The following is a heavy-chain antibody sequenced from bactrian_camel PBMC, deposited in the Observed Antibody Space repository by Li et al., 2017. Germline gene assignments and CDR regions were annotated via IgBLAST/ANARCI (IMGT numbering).Heavy chain of an antibody. CDR1: GFTFISRW. V-gene: IGHV3S6*01. Sequence: HVQLVESGGGSVQAGGSLRLPCAASGFTFISRWMYWVRQAPGKGLERVASIQGDGEVTDYAESVKGRFIISRDNAKNTVFLQMNSLTPEDTAMYYCAADKLYGGTHPLARDFRYWGQGTQVTV. CDR3: AADKLYGGTHPLARDFRY. CDR2: IQGDGEVT. J-gene: IGHJ6*01. D-gene: IGHD6*01.